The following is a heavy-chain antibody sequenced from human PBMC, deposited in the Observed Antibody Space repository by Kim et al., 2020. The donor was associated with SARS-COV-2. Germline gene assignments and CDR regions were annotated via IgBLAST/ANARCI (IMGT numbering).Heavy chain of an antibody. D-gene: IGHD3-16*02. J-gene: IGHJ5*02. CDR3: ARFGYRWRYFSWFDP. V-gene: IGHV1-2*02. CDR2: INPEHGGT. Sequence: ASVKVSCEASGYTFTDHYLHWVRQAPGQGLEWMGWINPEHGGTNYAQKFQGRVTMTSDTSISTAYLELNNLRSDDTAVYYCARFGYRWRYFSWFDPWVQG. CDR1: GYTFTDHY.